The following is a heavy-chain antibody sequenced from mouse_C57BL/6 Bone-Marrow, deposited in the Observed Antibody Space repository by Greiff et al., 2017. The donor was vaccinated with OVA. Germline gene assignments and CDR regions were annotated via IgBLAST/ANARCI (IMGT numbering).Heavy chain of an antibody. CDR1: GFTFSSYG. Sequence: EVQGVESGGDLVKPGGSLKLSCAASGFTFSSYGMSWVRQTPDKRLEWVATISSGGRYTYSPDSVKGRFTISRDNAKNTLYLQMSSLKSEDTAMYYCAIYYSNYSWFAYWGQGTLVTVSA. CDR2: ISSGGRYT. D-gene: IGHD2-5*01. V-gene: IGHV5-6*01. J-gene: IGHJ3*01. CDR3: AIYYSNYSWFAY.